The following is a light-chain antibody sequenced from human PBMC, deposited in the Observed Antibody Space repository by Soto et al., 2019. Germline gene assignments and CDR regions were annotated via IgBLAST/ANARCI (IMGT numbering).Light chain of an antibody. CDR1: QSITSY. V-gene: IGKV1-39*01. CDR2: AVS. Sequence: DIQMTQSPSSLSASVGDRVTITCRARQSITSYLNWYQQKPGKAPKLLIYAVSSLKSGVPSRFSGSGSGTDFTLTISTMQPEDFVTYYCQQSYSTPYTFGQGTKLEIK. CDR3: QQSYSTPYT. J-gene: IGKJ2*01.